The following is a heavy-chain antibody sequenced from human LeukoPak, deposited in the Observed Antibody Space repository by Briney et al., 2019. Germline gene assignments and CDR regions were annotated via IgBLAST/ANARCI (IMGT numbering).Heavy chain of an antibody. J-gene: IGHJ5*02. Sequence: PSETLSLPCAVYVESFSGYYWSWIRQPPGKALEWIGEINHSGSTNYNPSLKSRVTISVDTSKNQFSLKLSSVTAADTAVYYCARGFEGTSYSNWFDPWGQGTLVTVSS. CDR2: INHSGST. CDR1: VESFSGYY. CDR3: ARGFEGTSYSNWFDP. V-gene: IGHV4-34*01. D-gene: IGHD2-2*01.